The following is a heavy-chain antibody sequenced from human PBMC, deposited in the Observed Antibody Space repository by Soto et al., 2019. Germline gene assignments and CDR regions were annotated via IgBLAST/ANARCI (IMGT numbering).Heavy chain of an antibody. CDR1: GFTFSSYA. Sequence: EVQLLDSGGGLVQPGGSLRLSCAASGFTFSSYAMHWVRQAPGKGLEWVSTISGAALNTYYADSVKGRFTISRDSSKRTVYLQMNSLSAADTDVYYCAKDLWSGRGGGIDYWGQGTLVTVSS. J-gene: IGHJ4*02. D-gene: IGHD3-3*01. V-gene: IGHV3-23*01. CDR2: ISGAALNT. CDR3: AKDLWSGRGGGIDY.